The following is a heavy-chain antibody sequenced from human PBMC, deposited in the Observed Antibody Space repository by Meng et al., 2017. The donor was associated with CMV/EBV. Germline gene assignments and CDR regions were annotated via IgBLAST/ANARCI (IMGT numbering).Heavy chain of an antibody. J-gene: IGHJ4*02. D-gene: IGHD3-3*01. CDR2: IYYSGST. Sequence: GSLRLSCTVSGGSISSSSYYRGWIRQPPGKGLEWIGSIYYSGSTYYNPSLKSRVTISVDTSKNQFSLKLSSVTAADTAVYYCASSVKHITIFGVAKTNLNFDYWGQGTLVTVSS. CDR3: ASSVKHITIFGVAKTNLNFDY. V-gene: IGHV4-39*07. CDR1: GGSISSSSYY.